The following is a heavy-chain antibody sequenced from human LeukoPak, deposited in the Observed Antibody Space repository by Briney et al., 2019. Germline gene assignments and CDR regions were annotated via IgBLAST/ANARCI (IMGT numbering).Heavy chain of an antibody. CDR1: GFTLSSSR. J-gene: IGHJ4*02. Sequence: GGSLRLSCAASGFTLSSSRMHWVRQAPGKGLVWVSYVDSDGSTTDYADSVKGRFTISRDSAKNTLYLQMNSLGAEDTAVYYCASLGSSGSYRDYWGQGTPVTVSS. CDR2: VDSDGSTT. D-gene: IGHD1-26*01. V-gene: IGHV3-74*01. CDR3: ASLGSSGSYRDY.